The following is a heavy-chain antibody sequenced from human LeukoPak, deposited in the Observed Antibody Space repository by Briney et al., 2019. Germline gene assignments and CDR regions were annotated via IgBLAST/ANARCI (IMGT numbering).Heavy chain of an antibody. CDR3: AKAGSVHYYDSSGYLDY. J-gene: IGHJ4*02. CDR1: GFTFSSYG. Sequence: PGRSLRLSCAASGFTFSSYGMHSVRQAPGKGLGWVAFIRYDGSNKYYADSVKGRFTISRDNSKNTLYLQMNSLRAEDTAVYYCAKAGSVHYYDSSGYLDYWGQGTLVTVSS. D-gene: IGHD3-22*01. CDR2: IRYDGSNK. V-gene: IGHV3-30*02.